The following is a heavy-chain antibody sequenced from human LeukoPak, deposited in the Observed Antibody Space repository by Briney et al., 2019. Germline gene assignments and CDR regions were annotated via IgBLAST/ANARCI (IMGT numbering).Heavy chain of an antibody. CDR2: IYYSGST. V-gene: IGHV4-39*07. CDR3: ARNGGSYTFDI. J-gene: IGHJ3*02. CDR1: GVSISSSSYY. D-gene: IGHD1-26*01. Sequence: PSETLSLTCTVSGVSISSSSYYWGWIRQPPGKGLEWIGTIYYSGSTNYNPSLKSRVTISVDTSKNQFSLKLSSVTAADTAVYYCARNGGSYTFDIWGQGTMVTVSS.